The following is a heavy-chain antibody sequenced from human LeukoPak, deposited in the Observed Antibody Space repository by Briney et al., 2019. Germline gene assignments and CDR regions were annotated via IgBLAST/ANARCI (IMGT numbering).Heavy chain of an antibody. CDR1: GGSFSGYY. Sequence: SETLSLTCAVYGGSFSGYYWSWIRQPPGKGLEWIGEINHSGSTNYNPSLKSRVTISVDTSKNQFSLKLSSVTAADTAVYYCATPRTRWLRSRWQFGPLNDAFDIWGQGTMVTVSS. J-gene: IGHJ3*02. CDR2: INHSGST. V-gene: IGHV4-34*01. D-gene: IGHD5-12*01. CDR3: ATPRTRWLRSRWQFGPLNDAFDI.